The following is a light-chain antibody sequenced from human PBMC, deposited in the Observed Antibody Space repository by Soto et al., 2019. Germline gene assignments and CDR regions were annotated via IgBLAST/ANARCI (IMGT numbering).Light chain of an antibody. V-gene: IGKV3-11*01. Sequence: EIVLTQSPGTLSLSPGERATLSCRASQSVSNYLAWYQQKPGQPPRLLIFDASNRATGIPARFSGSGFGTDFTLTISSLEPEDFAIYYCQQRGTWVTFGGGTRVEIK. CDR1: QSVSNY. CDR3: QQRGTWVT. CDR2: DAS. J-gene: IGKJ4*01.